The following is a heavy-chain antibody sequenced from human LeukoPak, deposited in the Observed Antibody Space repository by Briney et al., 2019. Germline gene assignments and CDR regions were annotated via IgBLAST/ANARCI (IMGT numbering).Heavy chain of an antibody. J-gene: IGHJ4*02. V-gene: IGHV4-34*01. Sequence: SETLSLTCAVYGGSFSGYYWIWIRQPPGKGLEWIGEINHSGSTNYNPSLKSRVTISVDTSKNQFSLKLSSVTAADTAVYYCAIGMYSSGWYVNPNFDYWGQGTLVTVSS. CDR1: GGSFSGYY. CDR2: INHSGST. CDR3: AIGMYSSGWYVNPNFDY. D-gene: IGHD6-19*01.